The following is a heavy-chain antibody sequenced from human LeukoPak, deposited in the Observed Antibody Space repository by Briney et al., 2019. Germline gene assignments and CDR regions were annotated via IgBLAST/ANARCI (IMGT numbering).Heavy chain of an antibody. CDR1: GYTFTGYY. CDR3: ARGPIDAADPIPDFDY. V-gene: IGHV1-2*02. CDR2: INPNSGGT. J-gene: IGHJ4*02. Sequence: GASVKVSCKASGYTFTGYYMHWVRQAPGQGLEWIGWINPNSGGTNYAQKFQGRVTMTRDTSISTAYMELSRLRSDDTAVYYCARGPIDAADPIPDFDYWGQGTLFTVSS. D-gene: IGHD6-13*01.